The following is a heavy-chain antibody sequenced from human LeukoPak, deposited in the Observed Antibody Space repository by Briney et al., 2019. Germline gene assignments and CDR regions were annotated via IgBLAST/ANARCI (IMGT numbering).Heavy chain of an antibody. Sequence: PSQTLSLTCTVSDGSISGGSYYWSWIRQPAGKGLEWIGRIYASGGTDYNPSLKSRLTISVDTSKNQFSLRLTSVTAADTAVYYCAREKNDYNFWTGGYYYMDVWGKGTTVTVSS. J-gene: IGHJ6*03. CDR3: AREKNDYNFWTGGYYYMDV. V-gene: IGHV4-61*02. CDR1: DGSISGGSYY. CDR2: IYASGGT. D-gene: IGHD3-3*01.